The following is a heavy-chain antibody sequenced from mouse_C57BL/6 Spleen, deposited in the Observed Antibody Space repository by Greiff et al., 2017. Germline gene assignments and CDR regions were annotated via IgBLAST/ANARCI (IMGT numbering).Heavy chain of an antibody. CDR3: IGVFPSLLAHDC. V-gene: IGHV1-15*01. Sequence: VLLVESGAELVRPGASVTLSCKASGYTFTNYEMHWVKQTPVHGLEWIGAIDPDTGSTDYNQKFKSKAILTADKSSSTAYMELRSLTSEDSAVYYCIGVFPSLLAHDCWGQGTTLTVSS. D-gene: IGHD1-1*01. CDR2: IDPDTGST. J-gene: IGHJ2*01. CDR1: GYTFTNYE.